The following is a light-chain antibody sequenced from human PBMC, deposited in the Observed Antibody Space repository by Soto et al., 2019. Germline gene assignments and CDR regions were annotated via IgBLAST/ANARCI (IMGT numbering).Light chain of an antibody. CDR3: AAWDDSLSAHVV. Sequence: QSVLTQPPSASGTPGQRVTISCSGSSSNIGSNYVYWCQQLPGTAPKHLIDRNNQRPSGVPDRFSGSKSGTSASPDTSGLRSEDEADYYCAAWDDSLSAHVVFGGGTKLTVL. CDR2: RNN. V-gene: IGLV1-47*01. CDR1: SSNIGSNY. J-gene: IGLJ2*01.